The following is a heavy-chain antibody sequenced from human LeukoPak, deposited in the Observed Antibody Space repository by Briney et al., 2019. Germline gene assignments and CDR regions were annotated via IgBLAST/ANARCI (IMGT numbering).Heavy chain of an antibody. CDR1: GFSVSTNY. V-gene: IGHV3-53*01. J-gene: IGHJ4*02. D-gene: IGHD2-2*01. CDR3: AREGYCSTTRCSYFDN. Sequence: PGGSLRLSCAVTGFSVSTNYMNWARQAPGKGPEWVSVMYSTGTTYYADSVKGRFTVSRDNSKNTLYLQMSSLRAEDTAVYYCAREGYCSTTRCSYFDNWGQGTLVTVSS. CDR2: MYSTGTT.